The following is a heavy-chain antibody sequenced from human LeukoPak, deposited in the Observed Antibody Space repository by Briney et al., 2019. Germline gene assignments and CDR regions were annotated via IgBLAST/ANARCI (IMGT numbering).Heavy chain of an antibody. D-gene: IGHD7-27*01. CDR3: ARDPESNWGWDLDY. V-gene: IGHV3-48*01. Sequence: GGSLRLSCAASGFIVSSYSMNWVRQVPGKGLEWVSHISSSGSMIWYADSVKGRFTISRDSAKNSLHLQMNSLRAEDTAVYYCARDPESNWGWDLDYWGQGTLVTVSS. J-gene: IGHJ4*02. CDR2: ISSSGSMI. CDR1: GFIVSSYS.